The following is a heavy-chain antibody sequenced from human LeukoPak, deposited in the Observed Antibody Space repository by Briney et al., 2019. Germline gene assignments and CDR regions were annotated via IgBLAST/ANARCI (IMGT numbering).Heavy chain of an antibody. CDR1: GFTFSSYA. CDR2: ISGSGGST. Sequence: GGSLRLSCAASGFTFSSYAMSRVRQAPGKELEWVSAISGSGGSTYYADSVKGRFTISRDNSKNTLDLQMNSLRAEDTAVYYCAKGVTGVAGRHYFDYWGQGTLVTVSS. V-gene: IGHV3-23*01. D-gene: IGHD6-19*01. J-gene: IGHJ4*02. CDR3: AKGVTGVAGRHYFDY.